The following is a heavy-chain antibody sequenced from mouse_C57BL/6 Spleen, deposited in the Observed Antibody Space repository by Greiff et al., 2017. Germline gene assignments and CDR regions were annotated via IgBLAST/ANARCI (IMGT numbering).Heavy chain of an antibody. CDR3: ARGGYGSLDY. Sequence: QVQLQQPGAELVMPGASVKLSCKASGYTFTSYWMHWVKQRPGQGLEWIGEIDPSDSYTNYNQKFKGKSTLTVDKSSSTAYMQLSSLTSEDSAVYYCARGGYGSLDYWGEGTTLTVSS. D-gene: IGHD1-1*01. V-gene: IGHV1-69*01. CDR2: IDPSDSYT. J-gene: IGHJ2*01. CDR1: GYTFTSYW.